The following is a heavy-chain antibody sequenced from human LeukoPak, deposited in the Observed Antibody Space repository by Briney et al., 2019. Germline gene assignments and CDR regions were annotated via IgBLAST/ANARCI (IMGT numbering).Heavy chain of an antibody. CDR2: ISGSGGST. Sequence: PSGTLSLTCAVSGGSISSSNWWSWVRQPPGKGLEWVSAISGSGGSTYYADSVKGRFTISRDNSKNTLYLQMNSLRAEDTAVYYCAKEGYSGSSQLDYWGQGTLVTVSS. D-gene: IGHD1-26*01. CDR1: GGSISSSN. J-gene: IGHJ4*02. CDR3: AKEGYSGSSQLDY. V-gene: IGHV3-23*01.